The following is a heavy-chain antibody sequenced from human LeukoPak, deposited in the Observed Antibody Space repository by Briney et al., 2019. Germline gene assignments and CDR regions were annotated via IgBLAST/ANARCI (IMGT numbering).Heavy chain of an antibody. V-gene: IGHV4-34*01. CDR1: GGSFSGYY. CDR2: INHSGST. D-gene: IGHD6-13*01. Sequence: SETLSLTCAVYGGSFSGYYWSWIRQPPGKGLEWIGEINHSGSTYYNPSLKSRVTISVDTSKNQFSPKLSSVTAADTAVYYCARSPLYSSSWDHFDYWGQGTLVTVSS. J-gene: IGHJ4*02. CDR3: ARSPLYSSSWDHFDY.